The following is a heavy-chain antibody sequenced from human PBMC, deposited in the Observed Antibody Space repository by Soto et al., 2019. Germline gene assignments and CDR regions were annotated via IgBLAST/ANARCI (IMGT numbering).Heavy chain of an antibody. Sequence: SDTLSLTCTVSGGSISGHYWIWIRQSPGKGLECIGYIFYSGSTNYNPSLKSRVTLSVDTSKNQFSLRLSSVTAADTALYYCARVGSSGWSPDYWGQGTLVTVSS. V-gene: IGHV4-59*11. J-gene: IGHJ4*02. CDR2: IFYSGST. CDR1: GGSISGHY. D-gene: IGHD6-19*01. CDR3: ARVGSSGWSPDY.